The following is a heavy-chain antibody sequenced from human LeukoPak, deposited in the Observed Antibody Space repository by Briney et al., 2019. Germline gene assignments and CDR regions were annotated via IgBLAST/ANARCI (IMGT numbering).Heavy chain of an antibody. CDR1: GYTFTGYY. D-gene: IGHD5-18*01. CDR2: FHPNSGGT. CDR3: ARVDTAMVKPFDY. V-gene: IGHV1-2*06. J-gene: IGHJ4*02. Sequence: ASVKVSCKASGYTFTGYYMHWVRQAPGQGLEWLGRFHPNSGGTNYAQKFQGRVTMTRDTSISTAYMELSRLRSDDTAVYYCARVDTAMVKPFDYWGQGTLVTVSS.